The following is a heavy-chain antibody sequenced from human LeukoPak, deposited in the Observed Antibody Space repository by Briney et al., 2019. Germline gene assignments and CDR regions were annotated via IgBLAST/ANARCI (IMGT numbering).Heavy chain of an antibody. CDR1: GFTFSSYS. CDR2: ISSSSSYI. J-gene: IGHJ4*02. CDR3: ARFLTPHYYDSSGYSPDDY. D-gene: IGHD3-22*01. V-gene: IGHV3-21*01. Sequence: GGSLRLSYAASGFTFSSYSMNWVRQAPGKGLEWVSSISSSSSYIYYADSVKGRFTISRDNSKNTLYLQMNSLRAEDMAVYYCARFLTPHYYDSSGYSPDDYWGQGTLVTVSS.